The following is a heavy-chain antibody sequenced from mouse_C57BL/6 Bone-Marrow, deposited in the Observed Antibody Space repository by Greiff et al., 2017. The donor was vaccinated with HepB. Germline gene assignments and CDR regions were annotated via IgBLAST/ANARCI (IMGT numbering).Heavy chain of an antibody. D-gene: IGHD4-1*01. Sequence: QVQLQHPGAELVRPGTSVKLSCKASGYTFTSYWMHWVKQRPGQGLEWIGVIDPSDSYTNYNQKFKGKATLTVDTSSSTAYMQLSSLTSEDSAVYYCARWGNWGYYFDYWGQGTTLTVSS. CDR1: GYTFTSYW. V-gene: IGHV1-59*01. CDR2: IDPSDSYT. CDR3: ARWGNWGYYFDY. J-gene: IGHJ2*01.